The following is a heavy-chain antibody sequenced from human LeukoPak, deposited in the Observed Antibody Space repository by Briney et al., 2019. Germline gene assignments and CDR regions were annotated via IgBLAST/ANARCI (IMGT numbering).Heavy chain of an antibody. CDR3: ARNSGSGLDR. D-gene: IGHD1-26*01. V-gene: IGHV1-46*01. J-gene: IGHJ5*02. Sequence: GASVKVSCKASGYTFTAYYIQWVRQAPGQGLEWMGLIDPSVGSTSNAQKFQGRITMTRDTSTSTVFMELTSLTSEDTAVYYCARNSGSGLDRWGQGTLVTVSS. CDR2: IDPSVGST. CDR1: GYTFTAYY.